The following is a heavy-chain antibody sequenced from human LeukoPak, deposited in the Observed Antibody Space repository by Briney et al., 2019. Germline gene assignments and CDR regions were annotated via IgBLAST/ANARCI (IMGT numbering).Heavy chain of an antibody. V-gene: IGHV1-18*01. Sequence: ASVKVSCKASGGTFSSYAISWVRQAPGQGLEWMGWISVYNGNTNYALKLQGRVTMTTDTSTSTAYMELRSLRSDDTAVYYCARSVYDSSGYYSYYFDYWGQGTLVTVSS. J-gene: IGHJ4*02. CDR2: ISVYNGNT. D-gene: IGHD3-22*01. CDR3: ARSVYDSSGYYSYYFDY. CDR1: GGTFSSYA.